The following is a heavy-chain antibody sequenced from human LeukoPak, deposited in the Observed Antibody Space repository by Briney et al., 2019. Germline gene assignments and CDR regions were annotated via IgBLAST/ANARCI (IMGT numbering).Heavy chain of an antibody. CDR3: ARSVVGNDY. D-gene: IGHD2-2*01. V-gene: IGHV3-21*01. Sequence: GGSLRLSCAASGFTFSSYNMNWVRQAPGKGLEWVSSISSSSSSIYYADSVKGRFTISRDNAKNSLYLQMNSLRAEDTAVYYCARSVVGNDYWGQGTLVTVSS. J-gene: IGHJ4*02. CDR2: ISSSSSSI. CDR1: GFTFSSYN.